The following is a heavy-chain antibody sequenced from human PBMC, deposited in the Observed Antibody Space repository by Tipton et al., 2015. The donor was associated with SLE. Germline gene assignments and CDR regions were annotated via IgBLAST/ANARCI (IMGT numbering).Heavy chain of an antibody. CDR2: INPSGRT. Sequence: TLSLTCAVYGGSFSGYYWSWIRQPPGKGLEWIGEINPSGRTNYNPSLKSRVTISLDTSKNQFSLKLSSVTAADTAVYYCARGYSSTPITWGQGALVTVSS. D-gene: IGHD6-13*01. J-gene: IGHJ5*02. V-gene: IGHV4-34*01. CDR1: GGSFSGYY. CDR3: ARGYSSTPIT.